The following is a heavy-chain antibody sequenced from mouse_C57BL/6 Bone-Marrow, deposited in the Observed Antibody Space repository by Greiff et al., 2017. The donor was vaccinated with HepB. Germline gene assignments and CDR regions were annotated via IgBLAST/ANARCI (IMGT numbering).Heavy chain of an antibody. J-gene: IGHJ2*01. D-gene: IGHD2-4*01. CDR1: GFTFSDYG. Sequence: LVESGGGLVKPGGSLKLSCAASGFTFSDYGMHWVRQAPEKGLEWVAYISSGSSTIYYADTVKGRFTISRDNAKNTLFLQMTSLRSEDTASDYCASLYDYDYWGQGTTLTVSS. CDR3: ASLYDYDY. CDR2: ISSGSSTI. V-gene: IGHV5-17*01.